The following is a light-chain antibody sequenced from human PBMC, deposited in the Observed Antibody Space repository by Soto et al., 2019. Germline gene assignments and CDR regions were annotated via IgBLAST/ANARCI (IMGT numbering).Light chain of an antibody. CDR3: QQYYNTPPYT. CDR2: WAS. Sequence: DIVMTQSPDSLAVSLGERSTINCKSSQSVLYSSNNNNYLAWYQQKPGQPPKLLIYWASTRESGVPDRFSGSGSGTDFTLTISSLQAEDVAVYYRQQYYNTPPYTFGQGTKLEIK. V-gene: IGKV4-1*01. CDR1: QSVLYSSNNNNY. J-gene: IGKJ2*01.